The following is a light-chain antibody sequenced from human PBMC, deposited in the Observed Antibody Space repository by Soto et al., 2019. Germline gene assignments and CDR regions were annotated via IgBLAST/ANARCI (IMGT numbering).Light chain of an antibody. CDR1: QNIRGNE. Sequence: EVVLTHSPGALSLSPGEGVTLSCMASQNIRGNELAWYRQKRGQAPRLLIYGGSRRADGIPDRSSGRGTGTNFALTIRRLETEDSAVYYCQDYAASHPWMFGQGHKLEIK. J-gene: IGKJ1*01. CDR3: QDYAASHPWM. V-gene: IGKV3-20*01. CDR2: GGS.